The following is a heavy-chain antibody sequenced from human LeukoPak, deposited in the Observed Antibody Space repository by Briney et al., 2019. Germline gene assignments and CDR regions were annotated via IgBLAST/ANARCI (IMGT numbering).Heavy chain of an antibody. CDR3: ARGGIVVVPAAINWFDP. J-gene: IGHJ5*02. Sequence: ASVEVSCKASGGTFSSYTISWVRQAPGQGLEWMGRIIPILGIANYAQKFQGRVTITADKSTSTAYMELSSLRSEDTAVYYCARGGIVVVPAAINWFDPWGQGTLVTVSS. CDR2: IIPILGIA. V-gene: IGHV1-69*02. D-gene: IGHD2-2*02. CDR1: GGTFSSYT.